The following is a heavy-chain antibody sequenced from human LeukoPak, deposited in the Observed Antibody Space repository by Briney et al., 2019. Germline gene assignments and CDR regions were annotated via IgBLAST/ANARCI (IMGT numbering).Heavy chain of an antibody. V-gene: IGHV1-2*02. CDR2: INPKSGGT. CDR1: GYIFSGYY. CDR3: ARSTTIFGVLIPSGWFDP. J-gene: IGHJ5*02. Sequence: ASVKVSCKASGYIFSGYYMHWVRQAPGQGLEWMGWINPKSGGTNYAQQFQGRVTVTRDTSISTAYMELSRLRSDDTAVYYCARSTTIFGVLIPSGWFDPWGQGTLVTVSS. D-gene: IGHD3-3*01.